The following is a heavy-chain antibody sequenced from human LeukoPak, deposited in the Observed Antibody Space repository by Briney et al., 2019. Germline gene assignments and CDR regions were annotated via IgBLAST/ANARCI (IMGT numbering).Heavy chain of an antibody. CDR3: ARAGDFWSGYYVDY. V-gene: IGHV4-61*02. D-gene: IGHD3-3*01. CDR2: IYTSGST. J-gene: IGHJ4*02. Sequence: PSETLSLTCTVSGGSISSGRYYWSWIAQPAGKGLEWNGSIYTSGSTNYNPSLKSRVTISVDTSKNQFSLKLSSVTAADTAVYYCARAGDFWSGYYVDYWGQGTLVTVSS. CDR1: GGSISSGRYY.